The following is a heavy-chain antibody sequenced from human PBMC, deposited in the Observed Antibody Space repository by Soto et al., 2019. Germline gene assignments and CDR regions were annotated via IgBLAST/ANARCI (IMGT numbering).Heavy chain of an antibody. Sequence: QITLKESGPTLVKPTQTLTLTCTFSGFSLSTSGVGVGWIRQPPGKALEWLALIYWNDDKRYSPSLKSRITITKDTSKNQVVLTMTNMDPVDTATYYCAHGMTTVTTNWYFDLWGRGTLVTVSS. V-gene: IGHV2-5*01. D-gene: IGHD4-4*01. CDR3: AHGMTTVTTNWYFDL. J-gene: IGHJ2*01. CDR2: IYWNDDK. CDR1: GFSLSTSGVG.